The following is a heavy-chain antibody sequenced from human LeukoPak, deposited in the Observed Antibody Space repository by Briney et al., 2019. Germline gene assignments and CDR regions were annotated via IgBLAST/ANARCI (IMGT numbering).Heavy chain of an antibody. CDR2: INPSGGST. CDR3: AIRIDCSRTSCLVDY. D-gene: IGHD2-2*01. CDR1: GYTFTSYY. V-gene: IGHV1-46*01. J-gene: IGHJ4*02. Sequence: ASVKVSCKGSGYTFTSYYMHWVRQAPGQGLEWMGIINPSGGSTSYAQKFQGRVTMTRDMSTSTVYMELSSLRSEDTAVYYCAIRIDCSRTSCLVDYWGQGTLVTVSS.